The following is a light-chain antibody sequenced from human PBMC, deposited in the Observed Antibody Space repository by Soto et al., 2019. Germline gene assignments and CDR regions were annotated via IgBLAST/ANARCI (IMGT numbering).Light chain of an antibody. CDR3: QQDGTSPWT. J-gene: IGKJ1*01. Sequence: DIVLTQSPCTLSFSPGDRATLSCRASHSISTSALAWYQQNPGQAPSLLIYGASSTATGIPDRFSGSGFGTDFTLTISRLEPEDLAVYYCQQDGTSPWTFGQGTKVDIK. CDR1: HSISTSA. CDR2: GAS. V-gene: IGKV3-20*01.